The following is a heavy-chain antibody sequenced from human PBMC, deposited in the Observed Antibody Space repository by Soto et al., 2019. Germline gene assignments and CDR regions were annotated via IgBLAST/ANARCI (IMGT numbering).Heavy chain of an antibody. D-gene: IGHD6-13*01. Sequence: QVQLVQSGAEVKKPGASVKVSCKASGYTFTSYYMHWVRQAPGQGLEWMGIINPSGGSTSYAQKFHGRXXMXSXXSTSTVYMELSSLRSEDTAVYYCARSIAAAGYVDYWGQGTLVTVSS. CDR3: ARSIAAAGYVDY. CDR2: INPSGGST. CDR1: GYTFTSYY. J-gene: IGHJ4*02. V-gene: IGHV1-46*01.